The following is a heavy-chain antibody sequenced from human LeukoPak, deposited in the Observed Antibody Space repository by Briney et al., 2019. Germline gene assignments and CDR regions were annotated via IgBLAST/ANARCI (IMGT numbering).Heavy chain of an antibody. V-gene: IGHV3-9*01. CDR3: AKDGLAIAVAPCE. CDR2: ISWNSGSI. CDR1: GFTFDDYA. Sequence: PGGSLRLSCAASGFTFDDYAMHWVRQATGKGLEWVSGISWNSGSIGYADSVKGRFTISRDNAKNSLYLQMNSLRAEDTALYYCAKDGLAIAVAPCEWGQGTLVTVSS. D-gene: IGHD6-19*01. J-gene: IGHJ4*02.